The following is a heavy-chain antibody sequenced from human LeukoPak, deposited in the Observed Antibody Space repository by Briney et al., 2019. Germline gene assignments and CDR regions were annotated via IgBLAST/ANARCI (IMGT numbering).Heavy chain of an antibody. D-gene: IGHD4-17*01. CDR1: GGSISSSTDS. CDR3: ARGHDYGDYEETFDI. Sequence: SETLSLTCTVSGGSISSSTDSWGWIRQPPGKGLEWIGSIYYSGSTNYNPSLKSRVTISVDTSKNQFSLKLSSVTAADTAVYYCARGHDYGDYEETFDIWGQGTMVTVSS. J-gene: IGHJ3*02. V-gene: IGHV4-39*07. CDR2: IYYSGST.